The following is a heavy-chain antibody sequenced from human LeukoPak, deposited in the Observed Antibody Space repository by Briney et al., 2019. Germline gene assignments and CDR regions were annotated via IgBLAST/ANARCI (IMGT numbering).Heavy chain of an antibody. V-gene: IGHV6-1*01. CDR3: ARAPSWGYYYFDL. CDR1: GDSVSSNSAA. D-gene: IGHD2-2*01. CDR2: TYYRSKWYN. Sequence: SQTLSLTCAISGDSVSSNSAAWNWIRQSPSRGLEWLGRTYYRSKWYNDYAVSLKGRITIDPDTSKNQFSLQLNSVTPEDTAVYYCARAPSWGYYYFDLWGRGTLVTVSS. J-gene: IGHJ2*01.